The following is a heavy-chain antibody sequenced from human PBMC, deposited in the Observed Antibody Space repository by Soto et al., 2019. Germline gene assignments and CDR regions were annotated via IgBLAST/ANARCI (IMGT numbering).Heavy chain of an antibody. CDR2: IYYSGST. Sequence: QVQLQESGPGLVKPSQTLSLTCTVSGGSISSGDYYWSWIRQPPGKGLEWIGYIYYSGSTYYNPSLKSRVTISVDTSKNQFSLKLSSVTAADTAVYYCARGLSAMVRGVIYYYYGMDVWGQGTTVTVSS. CDR3: ARGLSAMVRGVIYYYYGMDV. CDR1: GGSISSGDYY. D-gene: IGHD3-10*01. J-gene: IGHJ6*02. V-gene: IGHV4-30-4*01.